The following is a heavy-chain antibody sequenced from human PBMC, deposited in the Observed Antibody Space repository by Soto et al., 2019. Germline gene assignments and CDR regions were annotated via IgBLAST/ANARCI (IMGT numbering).Heavy chain of an antibody. J-gene: IGHJ5*02. CDR3: AREHMAREWFDP. V-gene: IGHV1-69*06. CDR2: IIPIFGTA. Sequence: GASVTVSCKASVGTFSSYAISWVRQAPGQGLEWMGGIIPIFGTANYAQKFQGRVTITADKSTSTAYMELSSLRSEDTAVYYCAREHMAREWFDPWGQGTLVTVSS. D-gene: IGHD1-26*01. CDR1: VGTFSSYA.